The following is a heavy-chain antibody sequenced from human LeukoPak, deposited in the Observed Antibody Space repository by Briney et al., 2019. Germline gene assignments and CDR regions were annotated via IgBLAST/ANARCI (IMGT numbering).Heavy chain of an antibody. D-gene: IGHD1-26*01. V-gene: IGHV3-21*01. CDR2: ISSSSSYK. J-gene: IGHJ5*02. CDR1: GFTLSTYS. Sequence: GGSLRLSCAASGFTLSTYSMNWVRQAPGKGLEWVSSISSSSSYKYYADSVKGRFTISRDNAKNSLYLQMNSLRADDTAVYYCATGQNRVGANWFDPWGQGTLVAVSS. CDR3: ATGQNRVGANWFDP.